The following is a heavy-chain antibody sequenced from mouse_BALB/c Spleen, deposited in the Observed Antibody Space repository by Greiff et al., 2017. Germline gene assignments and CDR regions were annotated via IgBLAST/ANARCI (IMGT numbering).Heavy chain of an antibody. Sequence: EVHLVESGGGLVKPGGSLKLSCAASGFTFSDYYMYWVRQTPEKRLEWVATISDGGSYTYYPDSVKGRFTISRDNAKNNLYLQMSSLKSEDTAMYYCARDHGNYGYFDVWGAGTTVTVSS. CDR3: ARDHGNYGYFDV. D-gene: IGHD2-1*01. CDR2: ISDGGSYT. J-gene: IGHJ1*01. V-gene: IGHV5-4*02. CDR1: GFTFSDYY.